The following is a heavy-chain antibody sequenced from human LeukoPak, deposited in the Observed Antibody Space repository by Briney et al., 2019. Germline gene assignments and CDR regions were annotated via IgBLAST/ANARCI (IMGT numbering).Heavy chain of an antibody. J-gene: IGHJ6*03. CDR3: AREGSSWSSYYYYMDV. V-gene: IGHV1-46*01. CDR2: INPSGGST. CDR1: GYTFTSYY. Sequence: ASVKVSCKASGYTFTSYYMHWVRQAPGQGLEWMAIINPSGGSTSYAQKFQGRVTMTRDTSTSTVYMELSSLRSEDTAVYYCAREGSSWSSYYYYMDVWGKGTTVTISS. D-gene: IGHD6-13*01.